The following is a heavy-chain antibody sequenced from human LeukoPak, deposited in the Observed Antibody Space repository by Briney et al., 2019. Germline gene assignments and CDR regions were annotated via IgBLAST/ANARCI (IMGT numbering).Heavy chain of an antibody. CDR3: ARGRYYYDSSGYPYYFDY. V-gene: IGHV1-8*03. CDR2: MSPNSGNT. D-gene: IGHD3-22*01. CDR1: GYTFTSYD. J-gene: IGHJ4*02. Sequence: ASVKVSCKASGYTFTSYDINWVRQATGQGLEWMGWMSPNSGNTGYAQKFQGRVTITRNTSISTAYMELSSLRSEDTAVYYCARGRYYYDSSGYPYYFDYWGQGTLVTVSS.